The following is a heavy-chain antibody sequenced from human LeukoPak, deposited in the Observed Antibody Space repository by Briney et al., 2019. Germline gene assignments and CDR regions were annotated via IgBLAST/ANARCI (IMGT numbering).Heavy chain of an antibody. D-gene: IGHD1-26*01. Sequence: GGSLRLSCAAFGFTFDDYAMHWVRQAPGKGLEWVSGISWNSGSIGYADSVKGRFTISRDNAKNSLYLQMNSLRAEDTAVYYCARDRSPGGGATHFDNWGQGTLVTVSS. CDR3: ARDRSPGGGATHFDN. CDR1: GFTFDDYA. J-gene: IGHJ4*02. CDR2: ISWNSGSI. V-gene: IGHV3-9*01.